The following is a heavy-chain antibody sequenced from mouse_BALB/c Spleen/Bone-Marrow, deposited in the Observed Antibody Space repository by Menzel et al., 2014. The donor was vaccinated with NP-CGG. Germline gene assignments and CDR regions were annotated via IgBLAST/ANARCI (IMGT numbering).Heavy chain of an antibody. CDR3: TRYDYRYDAWFAY. V-gene: IGHV5-12*02. J-gene: IGHJ3*01. D-gene: IGHD2-14*01. Sequence: EVNVVESGGGLVQPGGSLKLSCATSGFTFSDYYMYWVRQTPEKRLEWVASISNGGGNTYYPDTLKGRFTISRDNAKNTLYLQMSRLKSEDTAIYYCTRYDYRYDAWFAYWGQGTLVTVSA. CDR1: GFTFSDYY. CDR2: ISNGGGNT.